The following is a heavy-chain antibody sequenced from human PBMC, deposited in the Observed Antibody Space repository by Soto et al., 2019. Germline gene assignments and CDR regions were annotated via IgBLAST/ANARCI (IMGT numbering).Heavy chain of an antibody. J-gene: IGHJ5*02. CDR3: ASLPYSSGWHGRFDP. D-gene: IGHD6-19*01. V-gene: IGHV1-69*13. CDR2: IIPIFGTA. CDR1: GGTFSSYA. Sequence: SVKVSCKASGGTFSSYAISWVRQAPGQGLEWMGGIIPIFGTANYAQKFQGRVTITADESTSTAYMELSSLRSEDTAVYYCASLPYSSGWHGRFDPWGQGTLVTVSS.